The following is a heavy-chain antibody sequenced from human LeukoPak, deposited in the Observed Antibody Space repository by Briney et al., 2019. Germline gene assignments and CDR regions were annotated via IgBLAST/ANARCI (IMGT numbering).Heavy chain of an antibody. Sequence: SETLSLTCTVSGGSINNYYWSWVRQPPGEGLEWIAYIFYNGGTNYNSSLKTRVTISVDTSKNQFSLRLNSVSAADTAVYYCARFSQYFDTSSHYLDYWGQGILVTVSS. CDR1: GGSINNYY. V-gene: IGHV4-59*08. CDR2: IFYNGGT. D-gene: IGHD3-22*01. J-gene: IGHJ4*02. CDR3: ARFSQYFDTSSHYLDY.